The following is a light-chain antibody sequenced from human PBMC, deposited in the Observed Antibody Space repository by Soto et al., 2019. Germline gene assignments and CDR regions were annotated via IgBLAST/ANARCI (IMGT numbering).Light chain of an antibody. Sequence: EVLMTQSPATLSVSPGERATLSCRASQSVGRNLAWYQQKPGQAPRLLIFDASLRATGVPARFSGSGSGTEFSLSIRSLQSQDLAVYYSQQYHNWRPGLTVGGGTNV. J-gene: IGKJ4*01. CDR3: QQYHNWRPGLT. CDR1: QSVGRN. V-gene: IGKV3-15*01. CDR2: DAS.